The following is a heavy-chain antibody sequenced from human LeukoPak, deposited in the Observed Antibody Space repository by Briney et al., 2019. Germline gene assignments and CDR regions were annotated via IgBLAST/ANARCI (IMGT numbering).Heavy chain of an antibody. J-gene: IGHJ4*02. CDR3: AKRAGILGYSDY. CDR1: GFNFMTYS. D-gene: IGHD3-3*01. V-gene: IGHV3-48*01. CDR2: ISSSSGTI. Sequence: GGSLRLSCTASGFNFMTYSMNWFRQTPEKGLVWISYISSSSGTIYYADSVKGRFTISRDNSKNTLYLQMNSLRAEDTAVYYCAKRAGILGYSDYWGQGTLVTVSS.